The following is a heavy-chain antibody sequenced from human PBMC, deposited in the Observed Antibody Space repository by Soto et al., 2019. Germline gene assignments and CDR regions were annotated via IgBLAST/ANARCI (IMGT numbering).Heavy chain of an antibody. CDR3: ARGPSRYDSSGYFRDDAFDI. Sequence: ASVKVSCKASGYTFTSYDINWVRQATGQGLEWMGWMNPNSGNTGYAQKFQGRATMTRNTSISTAYMELSSLRSEDTAVYYCARGPSRYDSSGYFRDDAFDIWGQGTMVTVSS. D-gene: IGHD3-22*01. CDR2: MNPNSGNT. V-gene: IGHV1-8*01. J-gene: IGHJ3*02. CDR1: GYTFTSYD.